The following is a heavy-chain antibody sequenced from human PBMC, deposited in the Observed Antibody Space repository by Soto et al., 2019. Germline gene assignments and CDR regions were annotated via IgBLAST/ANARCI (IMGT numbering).Heavy chain of an antibody. Sequence: ASVKVSCKASGYTFTSYGISWVRQAPGQGLEWMGWISAYNGNTNYAQKLQGRVTMTTDTSTSTAYMELRSLRSDDTAVYYCARTNWSSYYYYYMDVWGKGTTVTVSS. D-gene: IGHD1-1*01. J-gene: IGHJ6*03. V-gene: IGHV1-18*01. CDR3: ARTNWSSYYYYYMDV. CDR1: GYTFTSYG. CDR2: ISAYNGNT.